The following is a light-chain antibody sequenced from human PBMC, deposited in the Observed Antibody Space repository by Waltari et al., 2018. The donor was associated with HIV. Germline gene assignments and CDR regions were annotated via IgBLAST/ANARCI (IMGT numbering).Light chain of an antibody. CDR3: VGWDGSLSGYV. J-gene: IGLJ1*01. CDR1: SSNIGTDN. CDR2: KNY. Sequence: QSVLTQPPTASGTPGQTVTISCSGSSSNIGTDNVYWYQQPPGMTPKLLIYKNYQRPSGVPVRFAGSKSGTSASLAISGLRSEDEADYYCVGWDGSLSGYVFGAGTKVTVL. V-gene: IGLV1-47*01.